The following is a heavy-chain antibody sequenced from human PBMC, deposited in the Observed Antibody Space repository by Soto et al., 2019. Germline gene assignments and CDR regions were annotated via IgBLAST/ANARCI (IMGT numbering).Heavy chain of an antibody. J-gene: IGHJ4*02. V-gene: IGHV1-18*01. CDR2: ISAYNGNT. CDR3: AREGLGYGSGSYGIDY. CDR1: GYTFTSYG. D-gene: IGHD3-10*01. Sequence: ASVKVSCKASGYTFTSYGISWVRQAPGQGLEWMGWISAYNGNTNYAQKLQGRVTMTTDTSTSTAYMELRSLRSDDTAVYYCAREGLGYGSGSYGIDYWGQGTLVTVSS.